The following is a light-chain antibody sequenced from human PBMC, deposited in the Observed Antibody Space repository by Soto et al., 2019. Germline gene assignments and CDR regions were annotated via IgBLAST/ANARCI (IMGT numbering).Light chain of an antibody. J-gene: IGKJ1*01. V-gene: IGKV3-20*01. Sequence: ELVLTQSPGTLSLSPGDRATLSCRASQSVSSTYLAWYQQRPGQAPRLLIYSSSSRASGIPDRFSGSGSGTDYSLTISRMVPDDFAVYYCQQYRTTPPTWTFGQGTKVEIK. CDR3: QQYRTTPPTWT. CDR2: SSS. CDR1: QSVSSTY.